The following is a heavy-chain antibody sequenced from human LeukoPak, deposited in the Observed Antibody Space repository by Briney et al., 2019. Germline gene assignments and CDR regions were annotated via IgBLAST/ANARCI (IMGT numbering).Heavy chain of an antibody. CDR3: ARETTDGFFYYYMDV. CDR2: IKQDGSER. D-gene: IGHD1/OR15-1a*01. CDR1: GFTFGSYW. J-gene: IGHJ6*03. V-gene: IGHV3-7*01. Sequence: PAGSLRLSCAASGFTFGSYWMSWVRQSPGKGLEWLANIKQDGSERYYMDSVKGRFTISRDNAKASLYLQMNSLRAEDMSVYYCARETTDGFFYYYMDVWGKGTTVTISS.